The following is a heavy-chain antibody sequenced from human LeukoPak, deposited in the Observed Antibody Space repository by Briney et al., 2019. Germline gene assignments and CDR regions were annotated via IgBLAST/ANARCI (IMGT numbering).Heavy chain of an antibody. D-gene: IGHD3-10*01. V-gene: IGHV1-8*01. CDR3: ARDKFYYGSGSYSGYYMDV. CDR2: MNPNSGNT. Sequence: ASVKVSCKASGYTFTSYDINWVRQATGQGLEWMGWMNPNSGNTGYAQKFQGRVTMTRNTSISTVYMELSSLRSEDTAVYYCARDKFYYGSGSYSGYYMDVWGKGTTVTVSS. J-gene: IGHJ6*03. CDR1: GYTFTSYD.